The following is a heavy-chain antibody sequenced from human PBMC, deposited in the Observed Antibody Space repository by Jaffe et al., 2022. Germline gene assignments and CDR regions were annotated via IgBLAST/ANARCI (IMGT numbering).Heavy chain of an antibody. CDR2: IYNSGRT. D-gene: IGHD3-22*01. Sequence: VQLQESGPGLVKPSETLSLTCTVSGVSISSYYWSWIRQPPGKGLEWIGYIYNSGRTNYNPSLKSRVTISVDTSKNQFSLKLSSLTAADTAVYYCARIGKYDNSGYCLVDWGQGTLVTVSS. CDR1: GVSISSYY. J-gene: IGHJ4*02. V-gene: IGHV4-59*01. CDR3: ARIGKYDNSGYCLVD.